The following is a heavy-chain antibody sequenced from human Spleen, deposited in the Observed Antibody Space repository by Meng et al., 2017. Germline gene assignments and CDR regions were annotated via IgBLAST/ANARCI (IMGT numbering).Heavy chain of an antibody. J-gene: IGHJ4*02. V-gene: IGHV4-34*01. CDR2: INHSGST. Sequence: QVQLRQWGAGLFKPSETLSLTSAFYGGSFSGFYWNWFRQPPGKGLEWIAEINHSGSTNINPSLKSRVTILADTSKNQFSLKVRSVTAADTAVYYCAREAYSTSLSSATGFDYWGQGTLVTVSS. CDR3: AREAYSTSLSSATGFDY. CDR1: GGSFSGFY. D-gene: IGHD6-13*01.